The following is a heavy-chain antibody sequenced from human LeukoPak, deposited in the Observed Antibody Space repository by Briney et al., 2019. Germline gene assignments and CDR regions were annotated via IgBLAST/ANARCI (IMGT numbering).Heavy chain of an antibody. V-gene: IGHV3-48*03. CDR2: ISSSGSTI. D-gene: IGHD3-22*01. CDR3: ARDLSGSYYDFTY. CDR1: GFTFSSYE. Sequence: GGSLRLSCAASGFTFSSYEMNWVRQAPGKGLEWVSYISSSGSTIYYADSVKGRFTISRDNAKNSLYLQMNSLRAEDTTVYYCARDLSGSYYDFTYWGQGTLVTVSS. J-gene: IGHJ4*02.